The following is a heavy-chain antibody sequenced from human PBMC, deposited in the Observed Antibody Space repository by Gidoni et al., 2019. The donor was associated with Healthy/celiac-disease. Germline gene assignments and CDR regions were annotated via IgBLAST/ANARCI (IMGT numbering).Heavy chain of an antibody. CDR2: IYHSGST. J-gene: IGHJ6*02. Sequence: QVQLQESGPGLVKPSGTLSLTCAVSGGSISSSNWWSWVRQPPGKGLEWIGEIYHSGSTNYNPSLKSRVTISVDKSKNQFSLKLSSVTAADTAVYYCARHNDSSGYYYSHYYYYGMDVWGQGTTVTVSS. D-gene: IGHD3-22*01. CDR1: GGSISSSNW. V-gene: IGHV4-4*02. CDR3: ARHNDSSGYYYSHYYYYGMDV.